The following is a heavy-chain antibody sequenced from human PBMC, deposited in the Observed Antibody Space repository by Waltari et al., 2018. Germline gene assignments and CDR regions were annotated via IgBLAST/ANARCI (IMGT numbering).Heavy chain of an antibody. CDR2: ITNSGGST. D-gene: IGHD2-15*01. CDR1: GFTVSRHH. V-gene: IGHV3-23*01. Sequence: EVQLFASGGGLVQPGWSLRLCCAACGFTVSRHHINWVRQAPGTGLEWVSYITNSGGSTYHADSVKGRFTISRDNSKNMLYLQMNSLRAEDTAVYYCARRPCRDGNCYMDHWGQGTLVTVSS. J-gene: IGHJ4*02. CDR3: ARRPCRDGNCYMDH.